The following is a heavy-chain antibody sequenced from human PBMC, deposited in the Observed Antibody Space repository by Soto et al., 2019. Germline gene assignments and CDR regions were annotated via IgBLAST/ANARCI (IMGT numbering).Heavy chain of an antibody. CDR2: ISSSGSTI. CDR1: GFTFSSYE. CDR3: ARQTRIPQLINMVRGVGWVNV. Sequence: GGSLRLSCAASGFTFSSYEMNWVRQAPGKGLEWVSYISSSGSTIYYADSVKGRFTISRDNAKNSLYLQMNSLRAEDTAVYYCARQTRIPQLINMVRGVGWVNVWGQGTTVTVSS. J-gene: IGHJ6*02. V-gene: IGHV3-48*03. D-gene: IGHD3-10*01.